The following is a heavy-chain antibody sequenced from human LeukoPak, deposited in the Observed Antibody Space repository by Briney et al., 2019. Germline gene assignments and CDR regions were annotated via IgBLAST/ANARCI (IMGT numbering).Heavy chain of an antibody. CDR2: IKRKTDGGTI. CDR1: GFTFSNAW. CDR3: TTYDYGDYYFFYGMDV. V-gene: IGHV3-15*01. J-gene: IGHJ6*02. Sequence: NPGGSLRLSCAASGFTFSNAWMSWVRQVPGKGLEWVRRIKRKTDGGTIDYGAAVKGRFTISRDDSKNTLYLQMDSLKSEDTAVYYCTTYDYGDYYFFYGMDVWGQGTTVTVSS. D-gene: IGHD4-17*01.